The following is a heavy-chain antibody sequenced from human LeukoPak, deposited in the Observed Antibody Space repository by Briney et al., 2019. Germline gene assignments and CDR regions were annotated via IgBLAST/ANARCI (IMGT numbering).Heavy chain of an antibody. J-gene: IGHJ4*02. V-gene: IGHV4-39*01. CDR1: GDSVSSDSYY. Sequence: PSETLSLTCTVSGDSVSSDSYYWGWIRQPPRKGLEWIVCVFYRDRTYYNPSLRSRLTITVDTSKNEVSLNLRSVTAADTAIYYCVRHLVGVVEGYFDYWGQGIQITVSS. CDR2: VFYRDRT. D-gene: IGHD1-26*01. CDR3: VRHLVGVVEGYFDY.